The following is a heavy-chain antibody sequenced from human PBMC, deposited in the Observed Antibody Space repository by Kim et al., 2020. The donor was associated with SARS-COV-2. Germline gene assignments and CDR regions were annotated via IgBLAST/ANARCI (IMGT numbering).Heavy chain of an antibody. J-gene: IGHJ6*02. CDR1: GFTFSSYG. V-gene: IGHV3-30*18. CDR2: ISYDGSNK. D-gene: IGHD3-9*01. Sequence: GGSLRLSCAASGFTFSSYGMHWVRQAPGKGLEWVAVISYDGSNKYYADSVKGRFTISRDNSKNTLYLQMNSLRAEDTAVYYCAKGRRYYDILTGYYPMATNYYYYGMDVWGQGTTVTVSS. CDR3: AKGRRYYDILTGYYPMATNYYYYGMDV.